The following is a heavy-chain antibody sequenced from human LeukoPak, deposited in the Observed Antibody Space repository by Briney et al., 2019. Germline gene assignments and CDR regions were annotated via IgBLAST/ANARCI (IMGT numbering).Heavy chain of an antibody. V-gene: IGHV3-74*01. CDR2: INTDGSRT. Sequence: GGSLRPSCAASGFTFSNYRMHWVRQAPGKGLVGVSRINTDGSRTTYADSVKGRFTISRDNAKNTLYLQMNSLRAEDTAVYYCARVVFGDYFDYWGQGTLVTVSS. CDR1: GFTFSNYR. CDR3: ARVVFGDYFDY. J-gene: IGHJ4*02. D-gene: IGHD3-10*01.